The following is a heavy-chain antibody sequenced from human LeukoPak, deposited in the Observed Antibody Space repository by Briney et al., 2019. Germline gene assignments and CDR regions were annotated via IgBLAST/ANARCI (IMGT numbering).Heavy chain of an antibody. CDR3: ARGPGSSGWGIDY. D-gene: IGHD6-19*01. CDR1: GGTFSSYA. J-gene: IGHJ4*02. V-gene: IGHV1-69*13. Sequence: ASVKVSCKASGGTFSSYAINWVRQAPGQGLEWMGGIIPVFGIPSSAQKFQGRVTITADGSTSTAYMELSSLRSEDTAVYYCARGPGSSGWGIDYWGQGTLVTVSS. CDR2: IIPVFGIP.